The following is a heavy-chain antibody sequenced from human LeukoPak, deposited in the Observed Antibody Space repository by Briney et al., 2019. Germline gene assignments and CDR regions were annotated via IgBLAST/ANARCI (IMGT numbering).Heavy chain of an antibody. CDR2: IKQDGTEK. J-gene: IGHJ5*02. Sequence: GRSLRLSCAASGFIFSHYGMHWVRQAPGKGLEWVAVIKQDGTEKYYVDSVKGRFTISRDNAKNSLYLQMNSLRAEDTAVYYCARSNWFDPWGQGTLVTVSS. CDR1: GFIFSHYG. CDR3: ARSNWFDP. V-gene: IGHV3-7*01.